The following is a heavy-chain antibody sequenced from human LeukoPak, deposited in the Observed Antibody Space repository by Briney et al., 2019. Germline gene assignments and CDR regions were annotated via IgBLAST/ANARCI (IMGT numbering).Heavy chain of an antibody. V-gene: IGHV5-51*01. J-gene: IGHJ5*02. Sequence: GESLKISCKGSGSSFTSYWIGWVRQMPGKGLEWMGIIYPGDSDTRYSPSFQGQVTISADKSISTAYLQWSSLKASDTAMYYCARRITMVRGAQSGWFDPWGQGTLVTVSS. CDR2: IYPGDSDT. CDR3: ARRITMVRGAQSGWFDP. CDR1: GSSFTSYW. D-gene: IGHD3-10*01.